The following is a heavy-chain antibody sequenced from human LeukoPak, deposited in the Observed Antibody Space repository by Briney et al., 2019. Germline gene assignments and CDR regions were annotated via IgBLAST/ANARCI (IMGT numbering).Heavy chain of an antibody. V-gene: IGHV3-21*01. CDR1: GFTFSNFA. Sequence: PGGSLRLSCAASGFTFSNFAMTWVRQAPGTGLEWVSSIVGSSSTYYADSLKGRFTISRDIAKNLLYLQMNSLRAEDTAVYYCARIGAGSSRDYWGQGTLVTVSS. J-gene: IGHJ4*02. CDR3: ARIGAGSSRDY. D-gene: IGHD6-13*01. CDR2: IVGSSST.